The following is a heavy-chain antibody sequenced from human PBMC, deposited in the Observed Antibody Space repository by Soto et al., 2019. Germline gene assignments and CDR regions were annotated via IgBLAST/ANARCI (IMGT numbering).Heavy chain of an antibody. D-gene: IGHD3-3*01. CDR1: VGTFSSYA. CDR3: ARVLRFLEWLYGMDA. CDR2: IIPIFGTA. V-gene: IGHV1-69*13. J-gene: IGHJ6*02. Sequence: SVKVSCKASVGTFSSYAISWVRQAPGQGLEWMGGIIPIFGTANYAQKFQGRVTITADESTSTAYMELSSLRSEDTAVYYCARVLRFLEWLYGMDAWGQGTTATVSS.